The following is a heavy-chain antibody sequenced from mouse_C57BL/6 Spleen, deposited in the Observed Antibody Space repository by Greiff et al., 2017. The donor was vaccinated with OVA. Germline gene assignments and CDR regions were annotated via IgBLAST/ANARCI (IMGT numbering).Heavy chain of an antibody. J-gene: IGHJ4*01. CDR1: GYAFSSSW. Sequence: VQLQQSGPELVKPGASVKISCKASGYAFSSSWMNWVKQRPGKGLEWIGRIYPGDGDTNYTGKFKGKATLTADKSSSTAYMQLSSLTSEDSAVYFCARSLYYNGSSYEAMDYWGQGTSVTVSS. CDR3: ARSLYYNGSSYEAMDY. CDR2: IYPGDGDT. D-gene: IGHD1-1*01. V-gene: IGHV1-82*01.